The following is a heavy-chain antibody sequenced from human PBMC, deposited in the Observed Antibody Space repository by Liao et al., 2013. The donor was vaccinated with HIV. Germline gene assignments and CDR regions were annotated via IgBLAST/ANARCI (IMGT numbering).Heavy chain of an antibody. J-gene: IGHJ3*02. CDR3: AREWSAFDI. V-gene: IGHV4-61*02. D-gene: IGHD1-26*01. CDR1: GGSLSAGTYY. Sequence: QVQLKESGPGLVKPSETLSLTCTVSGGSLSAGTYYWNWIRQPAGKGLEWIGRVYSSGSTNYKPSLKSRVTMSVDTSKNQFSLKLNSVTAADTAVYYCAREWSAFDIWGRGTMVSVSS. CDR2: VYSSGST.